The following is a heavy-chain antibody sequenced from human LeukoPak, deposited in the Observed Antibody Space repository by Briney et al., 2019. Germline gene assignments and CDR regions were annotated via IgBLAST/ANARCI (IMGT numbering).Heavy chain of an antibody. D-gene: IGHD6-6*01. CDR1: GFTFSSYA. CDR3: AKGSQSRSIAWVGY. V-gene: IGHV3-23*01. Sequence: GGSLRLSCAASGFTFSSYAMSWVRQAPGKRLEWVSAISGSGGSTYYADSVKGRFTISRDNSENTLYLQMNSLRAEDTAVYYCAKGSQSRSIAWVGYWGQGTLVTVSS. J-gene: IGHJ4*02. CDR2: ISGSGGST.